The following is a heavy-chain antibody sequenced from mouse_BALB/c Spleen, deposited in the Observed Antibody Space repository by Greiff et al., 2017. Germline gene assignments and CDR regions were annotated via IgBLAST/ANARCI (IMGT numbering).Heavy chain of an antibody. CDR3: ARSGQLGLPVYAMDY. Sequence: ESGPGLVKPSQSLSLTCSVTGYSITSGYYWNWIRQFPGNKLEWMGYISYDGSNNYNPSLKNRISITRDTSKNQFFLKLNSVTTEDTATYYCARSGQLGLPVYAMDYWGQGTSVTVSS. CDR2: ISYDGSN. V-gene: IGHV3-6*02. D-gene: IGHD3-2*01. J-gene: IGHJ4*01. CDR1: GYSITSGYY.